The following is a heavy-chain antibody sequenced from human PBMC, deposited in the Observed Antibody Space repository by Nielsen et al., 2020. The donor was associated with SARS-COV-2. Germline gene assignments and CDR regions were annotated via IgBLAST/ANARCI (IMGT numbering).Heavy chain of an antibody. CDR1: GGSISSGGYY. CDR2: IYYSGST. CDR3: ARRESGYYDQIPYGGYYYYMDV. Sequence: SETLSLTCTVSGGSISSGGYYWSWIRQHPGKGLEWIGYIYYSGSTYYNPSLKSRVTISVDTSKNQFSLKLSSVTAADTAVYYCARRESGYYDQIPYGGYYYYMDVWGKGTTVTVSS. V-gene: IGHV4-31*03. D-gene: IGHD3-22*01. J-gene: IGHJ6*03.